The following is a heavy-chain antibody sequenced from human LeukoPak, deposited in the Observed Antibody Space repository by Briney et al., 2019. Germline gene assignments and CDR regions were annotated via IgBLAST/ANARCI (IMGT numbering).Heavy chain of an antibody. CDR1: GFTFSDYY. CDR3: AREFSYYDFWSGYRPNWFDP. CDR2: ISSSGSTI. J-gene: IGHJ5*02. D-gene: IGHD3-3*01. V-gene: IGHV3-11*01. Sequence: PGGSLRLSCAASGFTFSDYYMSWIRQAPGKGLEWVSYISSSGSTIYYADSVKGRFTISRDNAKNSLYLQMDSLRAEDTAVYYCAREFSYYDFWSGYRPNWFDPWGQETLVTVSS.